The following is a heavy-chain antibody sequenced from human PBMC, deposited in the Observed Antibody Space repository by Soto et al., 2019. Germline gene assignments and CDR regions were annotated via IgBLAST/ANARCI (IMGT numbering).Heavy chain of an antibody. CDR3: ARGRFRRTWFDP. CDR2: MNPDSGNT. D-gene: IGHD3-16*01. Sequence: QVQLVQSGAEVKKPGASVKVSCKASGYTFPNYDIPWVRQATGQGLEWMGWMNPDSGNTGQSKQFQGRVTMTRDTSISTAYMEMSSLRSEDTAVYYCARGRFRRTWFDPWGQGTLVTVSS. V-gene: IGHV1-8*01. CDR1: GYTFPNYD. J-gene: IGHJ5*02.